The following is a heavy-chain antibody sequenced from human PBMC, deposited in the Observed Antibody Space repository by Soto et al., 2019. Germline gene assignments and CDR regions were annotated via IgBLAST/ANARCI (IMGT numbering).Heavy chain of an antibody. D-gene: IGHD2-2*01. Sequence: SETLSLTCTVSGGSISSGGYYWSWIRQHPGKGLEWIGYIYYSGSTYYNPSLKSRVTISVDTSKNQFSLKLSSVTAADTAVYYCARGLGYCSSTSCRKPDWFDPWGQGTPVTVSS. CDR2: IYYSGST. J-gene: IGHJ5*02. CDR3: ARGLGYCSSTSCRKPDWFDP. CDR1: GGSISSGGYY. V-gene: IGHV4-31*03.